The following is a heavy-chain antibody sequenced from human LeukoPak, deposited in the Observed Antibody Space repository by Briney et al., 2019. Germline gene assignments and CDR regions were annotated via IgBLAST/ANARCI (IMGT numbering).Heavy chain of an antibody. CDR3: ARDTYDFWSGYSLRAFDI. Sequence: GGSLRLSCAASGFTFSSYAMSWVRQAPGKGLEWVSAISGSGGSTYYADSVKGRFTISRDNSKNTLYLQMNSLRAEDTAVYYCARDTYDFWSGYSLRAFDIWGQGTMVTVSS. CDR2: ISGSGGST. CDR1: GFTFSSYA. D-gene: IGHD3-3*01. J-gene: IGHJ3*02. V-gene: IGHV3-23*01.